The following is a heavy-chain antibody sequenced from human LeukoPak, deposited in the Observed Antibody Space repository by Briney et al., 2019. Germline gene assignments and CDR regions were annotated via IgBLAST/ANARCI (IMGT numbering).Heavy chain of an antibody. D-gene: IGHD3-22*01. CDR2: INPNTDYT. V-gene: IGHV1-2*02. CDR3: AREEANTRIHFDY. Sequence: ASVKVSYKASGYTFTGYYIHWVRQAPGQGLEWMGYINPNTDYTNYAQNFQDRVTMTRDTSISTAFMELSSLRSDDTAVYYCAREEANTRIHFDYWGQGTLVTVSS. J-gene: IGHJ4*02. CDR1: GYTFTGYY.